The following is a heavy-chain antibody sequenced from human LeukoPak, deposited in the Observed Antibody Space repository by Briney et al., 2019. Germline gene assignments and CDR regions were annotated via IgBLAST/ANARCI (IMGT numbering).Heavy chain of an antibody. V-gene: IGHV3-73*01. J-gene: IGHJ4*02. CDR3: ARVDGDYGYDY. Sequence: GGSLRLSCAASGFTFSGSSMHWVRQASGKGLEWVGRIRSKANSYATAYAASVKGRFTISRDDSNNMAYLQMNSLDTEDTAVYYCARVDGDYGYDYWGQGTLVTVSS. CDR1: GFTFSGSS. CDR2: IRSKANSYAT. D-gene: IGHD4-17*01.